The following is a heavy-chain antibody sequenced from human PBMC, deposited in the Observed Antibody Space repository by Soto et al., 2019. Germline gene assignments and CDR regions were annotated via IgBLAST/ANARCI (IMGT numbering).Heavy chain of an antibody. CDR2: IYYSGST. CDR1: GGSISSYY. CDR3: ARAHVYFGPFDY. Sequence: QVQLQESGPGLVKPSETLSLTCTVSGGSISSYYWSWIRQPPGKGLEWIGYIYYSGSTNYNPSRKRADTISVDTSKNHFSLKLRSVTAADTAVYYCARAHVYFGPFDYWGQGTLVTVSS. D-gene: IGHD3-9*01. J-gene: IGHJ4*02. V-gene: IGHV4-59*01.